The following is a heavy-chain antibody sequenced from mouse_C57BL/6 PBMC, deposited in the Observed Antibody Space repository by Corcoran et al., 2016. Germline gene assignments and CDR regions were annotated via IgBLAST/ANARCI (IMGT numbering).Heavy chain of an antibody. CDR1: GYTSTDYY. Sequence: EVQLQQSGPELVKPGASVKISCKASGYTSTDYYMNWVKQSHGKSLEWIGDINPNNGGTSYNQKFKGKATLTVDKSSSTAYMELRSLTSEDSAVYYCARFDGNYLYFFDYWGQGTTLPVSS. J-gene: IGHJ2*01. CDR3: ARFDGNYLYFFDY. V-gene: IGHV1-26*01. CDR2: INPNNGGT. D-gene: IGHD2-1*01.